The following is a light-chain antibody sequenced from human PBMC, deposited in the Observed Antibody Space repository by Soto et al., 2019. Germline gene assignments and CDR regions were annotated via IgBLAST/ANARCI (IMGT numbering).Light chain of an antibody. Sequence: QSALTQPASVSGSPGQSITISCTGTSSDVGAYDYVSWYQHHPGKAPKLMIYEVSNRPSGVSTRFSGSKSVNTASLTISGLQAEDEADYYCSSYTISSTYVFGSGTKVTV. J-gene: IGLJ1*01. CDR1: SSDVGAYDY. CDR2: EVS. V-gene: IGLV2-14*01. CDR3: SSYTISSTYV.